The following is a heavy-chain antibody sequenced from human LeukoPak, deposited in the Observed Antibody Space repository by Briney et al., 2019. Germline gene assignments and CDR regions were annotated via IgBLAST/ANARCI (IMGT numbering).Heavy chain of an antibody. CDR1: GFTFSSYA. CDR2: ISYDGSNK. D-gene: IGHD1-26*01. J-gene: IGHJ4*02. V-gene: IGHV3-30*04. Sequence: GGSLRLSCAASGFTFSSYAMHWVRQAPGKGLEWVAVISYDGSNKYYADSVKGRFTISRDNAKNSLYLQMNSLRAEDTAVYYCARAPQGASGSYLIDYWGQGTLVTVSS. CDR3: ARAPQGASGSYLIDY.